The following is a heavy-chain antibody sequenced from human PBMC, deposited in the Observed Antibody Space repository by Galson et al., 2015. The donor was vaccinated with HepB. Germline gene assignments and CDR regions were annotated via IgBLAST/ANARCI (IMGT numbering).Heavy chain of an antibody. J-gene: IGHJ3*02. CDR2: ISSSSSYI. D-gene: IGHD3-3*01. CDR1: GFTFSSYS. Sequence: SLRLSCAASGFTFSSYSMNWVRQAPGKGLEWVSSISSSSSYIYYADSVKGRFTISRDNAKNSLYLHMNSLRAEDTAVYYCARDSSTYYDFWSGYYTGAFDIWGQGTMVTVSS. V-gene: IGHV3-21*01. CDR3: ARDSSTYYDFWSGYYTGAFDI.